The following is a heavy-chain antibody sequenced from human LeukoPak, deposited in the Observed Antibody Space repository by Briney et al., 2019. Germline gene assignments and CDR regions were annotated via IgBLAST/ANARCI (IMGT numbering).Heavy chain of an antibody. Sequence: GGSLRLSGAAPGLTFIGHWMHWVRQAPGKGLEWVASINHNGNVNYYVDSVKGRFTISRDNAKNSLYLQMSNLRAEDTAVYFCARGGGLDVWGQGATVAVSS. D-gene: IGHD3-16*01. CDR1: GLTFIGHW. CDR2: INHNGNVN. J-gene: IGHJ6*02. V-gene: IGHV3-7*03. CDR3: ARGGGLDV.